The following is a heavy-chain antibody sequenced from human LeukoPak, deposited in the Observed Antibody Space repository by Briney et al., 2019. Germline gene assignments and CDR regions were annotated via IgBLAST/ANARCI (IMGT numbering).Heavy chain of an antibody. D-gene: IGHD3-22*01. J-gene: IGHJ4*02. V-gene: IGHV1-8*01. CDR3: ARAIKYYYDSSGYYAYYFDY. CDR1: GYTFTSYD. CDR2: MSPNIAKT. Sequence: GASVKVSCKASGYTFTSYDINWVRQATGQGLEWMGWMSPNIAKTGYAQKFQGRVTMTRNTSVSTAYMELSSLRSEDTAVYYCARAIKYYYDSSGYYAYYFDYWGQGNLVTVSS.